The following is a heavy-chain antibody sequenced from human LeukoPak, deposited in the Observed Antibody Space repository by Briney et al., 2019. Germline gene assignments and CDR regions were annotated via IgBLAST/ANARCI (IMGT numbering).Heavy chain of an antibody. V-gene: IGHV1-18*04. Sequence: GASVTVSCKASGHTGYYLHWVRQAPGQGLEWMGWISAYNGNTNYAQKLQGRVTMTTDTSTSTAYMELRSLRSDDTAVYYCARESSSWSTIDYWGQGTLVTVSS. CDR2: ISAYNGNT. CDR1: GHTGYY. D-gene: IGHD6-13*01. CDR3: ARESSSWSTIDY. J-gene: IGHJ4*02.